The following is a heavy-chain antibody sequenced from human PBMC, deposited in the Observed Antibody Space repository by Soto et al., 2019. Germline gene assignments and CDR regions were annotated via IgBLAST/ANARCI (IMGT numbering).Heavy chain of an antibody. CDR1: GFTFSSYA. CDR3: ARDQFSTVTSVYSYVMDV. V-gene: IGHV3-30-3*01. D-gene: IGHD4-17*01. Sequence: GGSLRLSCAASGFTFSSYAMHWVRQAPGKGLEWVAVISYDGSNKYYADSVKGRFTISRDNSKNTLYLQMNSLRAEETAVYYCARDQFSTVTSVYSYVMDVWGQGTTVTVSS. CDR2: ISYDGSNK. J-gene: IGHJ6*02.